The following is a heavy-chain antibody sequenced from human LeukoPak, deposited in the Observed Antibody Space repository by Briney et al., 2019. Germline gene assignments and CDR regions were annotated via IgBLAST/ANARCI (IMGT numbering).Heavy chain of an antibody. J-gene: IGHJ3*02. D-gene: IGHD3-16*01. CDR2: ISGSGGST. V-gene: IGHV3-23*01. CDR1: GFTFNRYG. Sequence: PGGSLRLSCAASGFTFNRYGMSWVRQAPGKGLEWVSLISGSGGSTYYADSVKGRFTISRDNSKNTLYLQMNSLRAEDTAVFYCAKDRDDYVWGSYLGAFDIWGQGTMVTVSS. CDR3: AKDRDDYVWGSYLGAFDI.